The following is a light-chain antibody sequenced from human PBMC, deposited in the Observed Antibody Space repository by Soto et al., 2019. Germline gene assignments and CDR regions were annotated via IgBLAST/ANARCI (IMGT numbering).Light chain of an antibody. CDR2: GAS. CDR1: QSVSSY. V-gene: IGKV3-11*01. CDR3: QQRSNWPPIT. Sequence: EIVMTQSPATLSVSPGERVTLSCRASQSVSSYLAWYQQKPGQAPRLLIYGASSRATGIPDRFSGSGSGTDFTLTISSLEPEDFAVYYCQQRSNWPPITFGQGTRLEIK. J-gene: IGKJ5*01.